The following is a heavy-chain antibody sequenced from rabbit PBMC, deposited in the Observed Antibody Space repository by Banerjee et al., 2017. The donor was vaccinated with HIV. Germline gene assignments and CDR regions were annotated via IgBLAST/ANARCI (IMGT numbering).Heavy chain of an antibody. Sequence: QSLEESGGDLVKPGASLTLTCTASGFSFSSSQYMCWVRQAPGKGLEWIACIYAGSSGSTVYASWAKGRFTISKTSSTTVTLQMTSLTAADTATYFCARSYGSSRGDLYFNLWGPGTLVTVS. J-gene: IGHJ4*01. CDR2: IYAGSSGST. CDR3: ARSYGSSRGDLYFNL. CDR1: GFSFSSSQY. D-gene: IGHD1-1*01. V-gene: IGHV1S40*01.